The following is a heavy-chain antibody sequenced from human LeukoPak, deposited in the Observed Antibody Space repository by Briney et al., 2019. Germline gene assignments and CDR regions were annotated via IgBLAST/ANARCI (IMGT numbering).Heavy chain of an antibody. D-gene: IGHD6-19*01. V-gene: IGHV4-30-4*08. Sequence: PSETLSLTCTVSGGSISSGDYYWSWIRQPPGKGLEWIGYIYYSGSTYYNPSLKSRVTISLDTSKNQFSLKLSSVTAADTAVYYCVRTEVSSGSEDYWGQGTLVTVSS. CDR1: GGSISSGDYY. J-gene: IGHJ4*02. CDR2: IYYSGST. CDR3: VRTEVSSGSEDY.